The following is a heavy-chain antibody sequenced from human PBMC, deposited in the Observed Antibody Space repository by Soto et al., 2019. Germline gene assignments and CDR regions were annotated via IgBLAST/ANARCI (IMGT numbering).Heavy chain of an antibody. D-gene: IGHD3-10*01. CDR3: ARAVGYYYGSGSYYLPYFDY. Sequence: QVQLQESGPGLVKPSGTLSLTCAVSGGSISSSNWWSWVRQPPGKGLEWIGEIYHSGSTNYNPSLKSRVTISVAKSKNQFSLKLSSVTAADTAVYYCARAVGYYYGSGSYYLPYFDYWGQGTLVTVSS. CDR1: GGSISSSNW. CDR2: IYHSGST. J-gene: IGHJ4*02. V-gene: IGHV4-4*02.